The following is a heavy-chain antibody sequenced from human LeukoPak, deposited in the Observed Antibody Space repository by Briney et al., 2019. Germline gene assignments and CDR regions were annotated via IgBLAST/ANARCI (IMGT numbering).Heavy chain of an antibody. CDR3: ARGRGYCSSTSCSPFDY. V-gene: IGHV4-34*01. J-gene: IGHJ4*02. CDR1: GGSFSGYY. Sequence: SETLSLTCAVYGGSFSGYYCSWIRQPPGKGLEWIGEINHSGSTNYNPSLKSRVTISVDTSKNQFSLKLSSVTAADTAVYYCARGRGYCSSTSCSPFDYWGQGTLVTVSS. D-gene: IGHD2-2*01. CDR2: INHSGST.